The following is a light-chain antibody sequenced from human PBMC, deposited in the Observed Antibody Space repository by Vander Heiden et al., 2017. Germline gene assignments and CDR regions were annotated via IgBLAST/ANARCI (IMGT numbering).Light chain of an antibody. J-gene: IGLJ3*02. CDR2: GNN. CDR3: QSYDRSLSGLV. CDR1: SSNFGAGYD. Sequence: QPVLTQPPSVSGAPGQRVTISCIGSSSNFGAGYDVHWYRQLPGTAPKLLIYGNNNRPSGVPDRFSGSKSGTSASLAITGLQAEDEADYYCQSYDRSLSGLVFGGGTKLTVL. V-gene: IGLV1-40*01.